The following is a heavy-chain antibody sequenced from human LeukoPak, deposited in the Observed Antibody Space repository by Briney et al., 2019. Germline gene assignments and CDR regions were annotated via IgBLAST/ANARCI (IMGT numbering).Heavy chain of an antibody. V-gene: IGHV3-23*01. CDR2: ISGSGGST. J-gene: IGHJ4*02. CDR3: ARARYSYGQYYFDY. D-gene: IGHD5-18*01. CDR1: GFTFDDYA. Sequence: GGSLRLSCAASGFTFDDYAMSWVRQAPGKGLEWVSAISGSGGSTYYADSVKGRFTISRDNSKNTLYLQMNSLRAEDTAVYYCARARYSYGQYYFDYWGQGTLVTVSS.